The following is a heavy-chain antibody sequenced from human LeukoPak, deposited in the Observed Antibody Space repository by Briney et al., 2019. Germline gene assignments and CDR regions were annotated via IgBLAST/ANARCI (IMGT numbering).Heavy chain of an antibody. CDR3: ARDMCGSYLHGWFDP. J-gene: IGHJ5*02. CDR1: GGSISSYY. D-gene: IGHD1-26*01. CDR2: IYYSGST. Sequence: SETLSLTCTVSGGSISSYYWSWLRQPPGKGLEWIGYIYYSGSTNYNPSLKSRVTISVDTSKNQFSLKLSSVTAADTAVYYCARDMCGSYLHGWFDPWGQGTLVTVSS. V-gene: IGHV4-59*01.